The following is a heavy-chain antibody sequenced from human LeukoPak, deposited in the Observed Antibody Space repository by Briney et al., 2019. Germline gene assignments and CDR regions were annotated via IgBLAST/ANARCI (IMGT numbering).Heavy chain of an antibody. J-gene: IGHJ4*02. CDR1: GFTFSSYG. Sequence: GGSLRLSCAASGFTFSSYGMHWVSQAPGKGLEWVAVISYDGSNKYYADSVKGRFTISRDNSKNTLYLQMNSLRAEDTAVYYCAKDLSPGITGTTGYWGQGTLVTVSS. V-gene: IGHV3-30*18. CDR3: AKDLSPGITGTTGY. CDR2: ISYDGSNK. D-gene: IGHD1-20*01.